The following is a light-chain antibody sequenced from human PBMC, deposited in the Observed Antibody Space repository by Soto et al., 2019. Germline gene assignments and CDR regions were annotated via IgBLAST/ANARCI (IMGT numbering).Light chain of an antibody. CDR3: KQYNSYST. CDR1: QSVNYN. J-gene: IGKJ1*01. Sequence: IVLTQSPATLSVSPGERSTLSCRASQSVNYNLAWYQQKPGHAPRLLIYITSTRATGIPARFSGSGSGTEFTITISSLQPEDFATYYCKQYNSYSTVGQGTKVDIK. CDR2: ITS. V-gene: IGKV3-15*01.